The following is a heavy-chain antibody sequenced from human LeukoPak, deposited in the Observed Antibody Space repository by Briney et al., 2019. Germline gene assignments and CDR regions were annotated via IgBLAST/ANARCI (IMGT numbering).Heavy chain of an antibody. D-gene: IGHD1-26*01. J-gene: IGHJ4*02. CDR2: IYTSGST. V-gene: IGHV4-4*07. CDR1: GDSISNYY. CDR3: TGGSYSRYFDY. Sequence: SETLSLTCIVSGDSISNYYWSWIRQPAGKGLEWIGRIYTSGSTNYNPSLKSRVTMSVDTSKNQFSLKLSSVTAADTAVYYCTGGSYSRYFDYWGQGTLVTVSS.